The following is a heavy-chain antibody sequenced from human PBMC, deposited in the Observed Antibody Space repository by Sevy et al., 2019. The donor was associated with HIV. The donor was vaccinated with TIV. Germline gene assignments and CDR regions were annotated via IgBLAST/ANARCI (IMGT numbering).Heavy chain of an antibody. D-gene: IGHD5-18*01. Sequence: GGSLRLSCAASGFTFSSYAMSWVRQAPGKGLEWVSAISGSGGSTYYADSVKDRFTISRDNSKNTLYLQMNSLRAEDTAVYYCAKDARGYSEEGYFDYWGQGTLVTVSS. CDR1: GFTFSSYA. J-gene: IGHJ4*02. V-gene: IGHV3-23*01. CDR3: AKDARGYSEEGYFDY. CDR2: ISGSGGST.